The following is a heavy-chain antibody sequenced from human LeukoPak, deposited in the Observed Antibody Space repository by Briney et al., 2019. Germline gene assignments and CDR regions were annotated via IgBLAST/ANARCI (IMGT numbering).Heavy chain of an antibody. D-gene: IGHD3-22*01. CDR2: IIPILGIA. CDR3: AFQYYYDSSGSPPY. J-gene: IGHJ4*02. V-gene: IGHV1-69*04. CDR1: GYTFTSYD. Sequence: ASVKVSCKASGYTFTSYDINWVRQATGQGLEWMGRIIPILGIANYAQKFQGRVTITADKSTSTAYMELSSLRSEDTAMYYCAFQYYYDSSGSPPYWGQGTLVTVSS.